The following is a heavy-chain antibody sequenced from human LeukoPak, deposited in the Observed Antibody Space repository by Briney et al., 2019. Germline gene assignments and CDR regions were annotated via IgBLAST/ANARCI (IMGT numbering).Heavy chain of an antibody. Sequence: ASVTVSCKASGYTFTSYAMHWVRQAPGQRLEWMGWINAGNGYTKYSQEFQGRVTITRDTSASTAYMELSSLRSEDTAVYYCARGSIVGATFDYFDYWGQGTLVTVSS. CDR3: ARGSIVGATFDYFDY. CDR1: GYTFTSYA. J-gene: IGHJ4*02. D-gene: IGHD1-26*01. CDR2: INAGNGYT. V-gene: IGHV1-3*03.